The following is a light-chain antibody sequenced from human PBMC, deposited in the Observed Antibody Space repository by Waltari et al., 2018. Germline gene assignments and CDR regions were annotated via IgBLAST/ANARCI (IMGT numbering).Light chain of an antibody. Sequence: QSVLTQPPSASGTPGQRVTISCSGTSSNIGRNYVFWFHQFPGTAPKVLIYKDNQRPSGVPDRFSGSKSGTSASLAISGLRSEDEADYYCATWDDSLSGYVFGSGTKVAVL. CDR2: KDN. CDR1: SSNIGRNY. CDR3: ATWDDSLSGYV. V-gene: IGLV1-47*01. J-gene: IGLJ1*01.